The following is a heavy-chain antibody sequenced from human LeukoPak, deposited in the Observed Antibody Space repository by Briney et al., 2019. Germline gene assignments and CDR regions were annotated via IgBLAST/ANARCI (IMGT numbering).Heavy chain of an antibody. Sequence: PSETLSLTCTVSGGSISSSSYYWGWIRQPPGKGLECIGSIYYTGSTYYNPSLKSRVTVSLDTSKYQFSLKLTSVSAADTAIYYCARVYNPDFYYHMDVWGKGTTVTVSS. V-gene: IGHV4-39*07. CDR3: ARVYNPDFYYHMDV. CDR1: GGSISSSSYY. J-gene: IGHJ6*03. CDR2: IYYTGST. D-gene: IGHD1-14*01.